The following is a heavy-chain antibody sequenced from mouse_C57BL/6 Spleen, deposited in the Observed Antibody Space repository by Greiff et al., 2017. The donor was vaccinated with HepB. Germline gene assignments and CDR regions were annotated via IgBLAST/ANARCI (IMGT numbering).Heavy chain of an antibody. CDR2: ISDGGSYT. CDR3: ASEGDYGNYYAMDY. CDR1: GFTFSSYA. V-gene: IGHV5-4*01. J-gene: IGHJ4*01. D-gene: IGHD2-1*01. Sequence: DVQLQESGGGLVKPGGSLKLSCAASGFTFSSYAMSWVRQTPEKRLEWVATISDGGSYTYYPDNVKGRFTISRDNAKNNLYLQMSHLKSEDTAMYYCASEGDYGNYYAMDYWGQGTSVTVSS.